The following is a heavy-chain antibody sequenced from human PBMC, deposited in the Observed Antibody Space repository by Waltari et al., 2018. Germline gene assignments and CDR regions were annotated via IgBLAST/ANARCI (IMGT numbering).Heavy chain of an antibody. J-gene: IGHJ5*02. CDR3: ARGPTKLDL. Sequence: QVQLVQSGGEVKIPGASVKVPCKASGYPFEDHVTTWVRQAPGRGLEWMGWVRPKRGNTPTAQKFQDRLIMTADTSTKTVYMELRGLRSDDTAVYFCARGPTKLDLWGQGTHVTVSS. D-gene: IGHD2-2*01. CDR2: VRPKRGNT. CDR1: GYPFEDHV. V-gene: IGHV1-18*04.